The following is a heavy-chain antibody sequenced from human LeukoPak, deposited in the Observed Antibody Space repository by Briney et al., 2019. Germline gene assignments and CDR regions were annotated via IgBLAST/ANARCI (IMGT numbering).Heavy chain of an antibody. CDR3: TTDPPPGGYDLDAFDI. CDR1: GFTFSNAW. CDR2: IKSKTDGGTT. J-gene: IGHJ3*02. V-gene: IGHV3-15*01. Sequence: GGSLRLSCAASGFTFSNAWMSWVRQAPGKGLEWVGRIKSKTDGGTTDYAAPVKGRFTISRDDSKNTLYLQMNSLKTEDTAVYYCTTDPPPGGYDLDAFDIWGQGTMVTVSS. D-gene: IGHD5-12*01.